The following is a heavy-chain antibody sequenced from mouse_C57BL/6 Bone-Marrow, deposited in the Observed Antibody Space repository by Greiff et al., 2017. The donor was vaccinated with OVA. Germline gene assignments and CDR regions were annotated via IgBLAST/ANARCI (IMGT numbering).Heavy chain of an antibody. CDR1: GYSITSGYY. CDR3: ARVGLYDGYPAWFAY. D-gene: IGHD2-3*01. V-gene: IGHV3-6*01. Sequence: EVQLKESGPGLVKPSQSLSLTCSVTGYSITSGYYWNWIRQFPGNKLEWMGYISYDGSNNYNPSLKNRISITRDTSKNQFFLKLNSVTTEDTATYYCARVGLYDGYPAWFAYWGQGTLVTVSA. J-gene: IGHJ3*01. CDR2: ISYDGSN.